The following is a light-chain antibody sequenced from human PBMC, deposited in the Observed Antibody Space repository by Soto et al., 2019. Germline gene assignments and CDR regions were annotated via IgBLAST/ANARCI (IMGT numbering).Light chain of an antibody. J-gene: IGKJ1*01. CDR1: QSVSSN. CDR3: QQYNNWPRT. CDR2: GAS. V-gene: IGKV3-15*01. Sequence: EIVMTQSTATLSLSPCDRATLSCRASQSVSSNLAWYQQKPGQAPRLLIYGASTRATGIPARFSGSGSGTEFTLTISSLQSEDFAVYYCQQYNNWPRTFGQGTNVDIK.